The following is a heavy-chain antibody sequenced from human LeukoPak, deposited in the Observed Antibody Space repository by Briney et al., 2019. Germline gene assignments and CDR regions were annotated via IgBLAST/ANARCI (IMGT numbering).Heavy chain of an antibody. CDR1: GGSISGSVYY. J-gene: IGHJ4*02. Sequence: SETPSLTCTVSGGSISGSVYYWAWIRQPPGKRLEWIGSIFHSGTTYYNPSLKSRVTISVDTSKNQFSLNLKSVTGADTAQYYCASILNGGAGCYKYWGQGTLVTVSS. CDR3: ASILNGGAGCYKY. D-gene: IGHD2-15*01. V-gene: IGHV4-39*01. CDR2: IFHSGTT.